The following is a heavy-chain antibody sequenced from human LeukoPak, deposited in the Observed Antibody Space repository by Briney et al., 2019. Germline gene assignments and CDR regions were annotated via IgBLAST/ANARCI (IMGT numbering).Heavy chain of an antibody. J-gene: IGHJ3*02. Sequence: ASVKISCTAAGYTLTNYYIHWLRQAPGQGLEWMGIINPSGGATTYAHKFQDRLTMTGDMSTSTVYMELSSLRSEDTAVYYCARSRGYSYGPPDDAFGIWGQGTMVTVSS. CDR1: GYTLTNYY. V-gene: IGHV1-46*01. D-gene: IGHD5-18*01. CDR2: INPSGGAT. CDR3: ARSRGYSYGPPDDAFGI.